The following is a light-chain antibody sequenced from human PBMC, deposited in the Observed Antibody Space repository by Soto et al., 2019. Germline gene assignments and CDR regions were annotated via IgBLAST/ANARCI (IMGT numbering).Light chain of an antibody. Sequence: QSVLTQPPSASGTPGQRVTISCSGSSSTIGSNTVNWYQQLPGTAPKLLIYSNNQRPSGVPDRFSGSKPGTSASLAISGLQSEDEADYYCAAWDDSLNGYVFGTGTQLTVL. CDR1: SSTIGSNT. V-gene: IGLV1-44*01. CDR3: AAWDDSLNGYV. J-gene: IGLJ1*01. CDR2: SNN.